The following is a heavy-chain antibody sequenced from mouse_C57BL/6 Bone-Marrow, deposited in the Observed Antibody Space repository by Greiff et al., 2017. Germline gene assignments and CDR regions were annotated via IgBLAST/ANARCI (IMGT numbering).Heavy chain of an antibody. D-gene: IGHD1-1*01. CDR1: GYAFSSSW. J-gene: IGHJ4*01. CDR2: LYPGDGDT. CDR3: ALYITTILAGSAMDY. V-gene: IGHV1-82*01. Sequence: QVQLKESGPELVKPGASVKISCKASGYAFSSSWMNWVKQRPGQGLAWIGRLYPGDGDTNYNGKFKGKATLPADKSSSTAYMQLSSLTSEDSAVYFCALYITTILAGSAMDYWGKGTSVTVSS.